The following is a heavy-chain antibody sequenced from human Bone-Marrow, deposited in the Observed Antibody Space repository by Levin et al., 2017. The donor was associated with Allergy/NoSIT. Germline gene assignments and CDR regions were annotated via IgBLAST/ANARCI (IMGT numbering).Heavy chain of an antibody. J-gene: IGHJ4*02. D-gene: IGHD3-10*01. CDR3: ARDRVSGERAGY. Sequence: PGGSLRLSCAGSGFTVSSDYMTWVRQAPGKGLEWVSVLYGSGATYYADSVKDRFAISRDSSKNTLFLQMNSLTVDDTAVYFCARDRVSGERAGYWGQGTLVTVSS. CDR2: LYGSGAT. CDR1: GFTVSSDY. V-gene: IGHV3-66*01.